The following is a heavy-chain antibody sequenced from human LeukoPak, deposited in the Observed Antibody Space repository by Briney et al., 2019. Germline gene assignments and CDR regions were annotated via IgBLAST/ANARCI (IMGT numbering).Heavy chain of an antibody. V-gene: IGHV3-7*03. Sequence: PGGSLRLSCAASGFIIVKSWMTWVRQAPGKGLEWVAIIKQDASETYYGDSVKGRFTISRDNAKNSIYLHMRSLRVEDTAVFYCARVAGEASGYHPFDIWGQGTMVTASS. CDR1: GFIIVKSW. CDR2: IKQDASET. J-gene: IGHJ3*02. D-gene: IGHD3-22*01. CDR3: ARVAGEASGYHPFDI.